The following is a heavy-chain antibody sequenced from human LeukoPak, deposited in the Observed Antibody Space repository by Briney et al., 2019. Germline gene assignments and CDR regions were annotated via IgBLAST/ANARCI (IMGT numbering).Heavy chain of an antibody. D-gene: IGHD2-2*01. Sequence: GGSLRLPCAASGFTFSSYWMHWVRQAPGKGLVWVSRINTDGSTTGYADSVKGRFTVSRDNAKNTMYLQMNSLRVEDTAVFYCARGGLSAAPDYWGQGTLVTVSS. V-gene: IGHV3-74*01. J-gene: IGHJ4*02. CDR1: GFTFSSYW. CDR3: ARGGLSAAPDY. CDR2: INTDGSTT.